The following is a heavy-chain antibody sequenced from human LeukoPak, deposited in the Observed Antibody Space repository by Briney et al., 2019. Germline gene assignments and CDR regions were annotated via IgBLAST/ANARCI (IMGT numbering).Heavy chain of an antibody. CDR3: ARESVAIFGVVIMYYGMDV. J-gene: IGHJ6*02. CDR2: ISSSSYI. Sequence: GGSLRLSCAASGSTFSSYSMNWVRQAPGKGLEWVSSISSSSYIYYADSVKGRFTISRDNAKNSLYLQMNSLRAEDTAVYYCARESVAIFGVVIMYYGMDVWGQGTTVTVSS. V-gene: IGHV3-21*01. D-gene: IGHD3-3*01. CDR1: GSTFSSYS.